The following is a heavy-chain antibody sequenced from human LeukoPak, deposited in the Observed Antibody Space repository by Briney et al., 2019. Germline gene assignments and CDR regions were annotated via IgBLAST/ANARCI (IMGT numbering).Heavy chain of an antibody. J-gene: IGHJ5*02. V-gene: IGHV4-4*07. CDR2: IYTSGST. Sequence: PSETLSLTCTVSGGSISSYYWSWIRQPAGKGLEWIGRIYTSGSTNYNPSLKSRVTMSVDTSKNQFSLKLSSVTAADTAVYYCARNLRGYDRSWFDPWGQGTLVTVSS. CDR1: GGSISSYY. CDR3: ARNLRGYDRSWFDP. D-gene: IGHD5-12*01.